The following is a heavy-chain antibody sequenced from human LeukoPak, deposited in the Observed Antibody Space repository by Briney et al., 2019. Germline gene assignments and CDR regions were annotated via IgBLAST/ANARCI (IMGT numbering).Heavy chain of an antibody. V-gene: IGHV3-7*01. CDR2: IKQDGSEK. CDR3: ARVFPYCGGDCSVFDY. Sequence: PGGSLRLSCAASGFTFSSYWMSWVRQAPGKGLEWVANIKQDGSEKYYVDFVKGRFIISRDNAKNSLYLQMNSLRAEDMAVYYCARVFPYCGGDCSVFDYWGQGTLVTVSS. D-gene: IGHD2-21*02. J-gene: IGHJ4*02. CDR1: GFTFSSYW.